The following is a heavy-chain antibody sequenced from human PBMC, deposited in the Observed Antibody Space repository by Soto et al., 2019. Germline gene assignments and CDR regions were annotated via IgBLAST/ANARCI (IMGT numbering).Heavy chain of an antibody. D-gene: IGHD3-22*01. Sequence: QVQLVESGGGVVQPGRSLSLSCAASGFTFSSYGMHWVRQAPGKGLEWVAVIWYDGSNKYYADSVKGRFTISRDNSKNTLYLQMNSLRAEDTAVYYCARGNYYDSSGPDYWGQGTLVTVSS. V-gene: IGHV3-33*01. J-gene: IGHJ4*02. CDR2: IWYDGSNK. CDR1: GFTFSSYG. CDR3: ARGNYYDSSGPDY.